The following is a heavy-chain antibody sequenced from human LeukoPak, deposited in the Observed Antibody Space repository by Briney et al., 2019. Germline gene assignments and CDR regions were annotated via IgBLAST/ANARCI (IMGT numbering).Heavy chain of an antibody. CDR2: THYSGST. J-gene: IGHJ4*02. CDR3: AEFVFF. D-gene: IGHD3-3*01. V-gene: IGHV4-39*07. Sequence: SETLSLTCAVSGGSISSESYYWGWIRQPPGKGLEWIGSTHYSGSTYSNPSLEGRVTISMDTSKNQLSLTLTSVTAADTAVYYCAEFVFFWGQGILVTVSS. CDR1: GGSISSESYY.